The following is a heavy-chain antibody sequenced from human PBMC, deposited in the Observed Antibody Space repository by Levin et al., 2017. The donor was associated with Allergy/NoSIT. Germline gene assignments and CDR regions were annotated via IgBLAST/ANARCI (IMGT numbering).Heavy chain of an antibody. V-gene: IGHV1-2*02. Sequence: PGESLKISCKASGYTFTGYYMHWVRQAPGQGLEWMGWINPNSGGTNYAQKFQGRVTMTRDTSISTAYMELSRLRSDDTAVYYCARAILTGYSSMDYYYYYGMDVWGQGTTVTVSS. D-gene: IGHD3-9*01. CDR3: ARAILTGYSSMDYYYYYGMDV. CDR1: GYTFTGYY. CDR2: INPNSGGT. J-gene: IGHJ6*02.